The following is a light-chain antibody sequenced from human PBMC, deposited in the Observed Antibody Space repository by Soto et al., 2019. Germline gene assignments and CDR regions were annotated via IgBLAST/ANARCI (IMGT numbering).Light chain of an antibody. CDR2: GAS. CDR3: QQYGSSPWT. CDR1: QSVSSSY. V-gene: IGKV3-20*01. J-gene: IGKJ1*01. Sequence: EIMMTQSPCTLSLSPGERATLSCRASQSVSSSYLAWYQQKPGQAPRLLIYGASSRATGIPDRFSGSGSGTDFTLTISRLEPEDFAVYYCQQYGSSPWTFGQGTKVDNK.